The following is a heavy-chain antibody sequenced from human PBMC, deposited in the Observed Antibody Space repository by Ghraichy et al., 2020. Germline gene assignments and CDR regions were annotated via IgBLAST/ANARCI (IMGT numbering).Heavy chain of an antibody. V-gene: IGHV4-34*01. J-gene: IGHJ1*01. CDR1: GGSFSGYY. CDR3: ARGFRHIVVVTAIPGRYFQH. CDR2: INHSGST. D-gene: IGHD2-21*02. Sequence: SETLSLTCAVYGGSFSGYYWSWIRQPPGKGLEWIGEINHSGSTNYNPSLKSRVTISVDTSKNQFSLKLSSVTAADTAVYYCARGFRHIVVVTAIPGRYFQHWGQGTLVTVSS.